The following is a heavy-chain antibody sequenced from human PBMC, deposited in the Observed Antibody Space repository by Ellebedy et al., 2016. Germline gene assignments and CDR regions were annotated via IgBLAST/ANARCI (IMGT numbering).Heavy chain of an antibody. V-gene: IGHV5-51*01. Sequence: GESLKISXKGSGYSFTSYWIGWVRQMPGKGLEWMGIIYPGDSDTRYSPSFQGQVTISADKSINTAYLQWDSLRASDTAMYYCAGARNGDYSFDSWGQGTLVTVSS. D-gene: IGHD2-21*02. CDR1: GYSFTSYW. CDR3: AGARNGDYSFDS. J-gene: IGHJ4*02. CDR2: IYPGDSDT.